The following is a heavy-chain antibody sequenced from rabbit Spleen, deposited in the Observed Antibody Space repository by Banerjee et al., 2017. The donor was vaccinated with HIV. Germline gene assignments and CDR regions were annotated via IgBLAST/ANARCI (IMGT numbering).Heavy chain of an antibody. CDR1: GFSFSSGYD. CDR2: IYAGSSGST. Sequence: QSLEESGGDLVKPGASLTLTCTASGFSFSSGYDMCWVRQAPGKGLEWIACIYAGSSGSTYSATWAKGRFTISKTSSTTVTLQMTSLTAADTATYFCARDTGTSFSTYGMDLWGQGTLVTVS. D-gene: IGHD8-1*01. J-gene: IGHJ6*01. V-gene: IGHV1S40*01. CDR3: ARDTGTSFSTYGMDL.